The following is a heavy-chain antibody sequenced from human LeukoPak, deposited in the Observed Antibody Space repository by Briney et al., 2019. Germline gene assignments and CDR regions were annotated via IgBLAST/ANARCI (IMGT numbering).Heavy chain of an antibody. CDR3: AKSRGIAVAAYYFDY. CDR2: ISSSSSYI. V-gene: IGHV3-21*04. Sequence: GGSLRLSCAASGFTFSSYSMNWVRQAPGKGLEWVSSISSSSSYIYYADSVKGRFTISRDNAKNSLYLQMNSLRAEDTALYYCAKSRGIAVAAYYFDYWGQGTLVTVSS. J-gene: IGHJ4*02. D-gene: IGHD6-19*01. CDR1: GFTFSSYS.